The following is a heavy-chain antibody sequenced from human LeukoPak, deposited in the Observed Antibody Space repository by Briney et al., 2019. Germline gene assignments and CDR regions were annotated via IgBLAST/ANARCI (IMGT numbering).Heavy chain of an antibody. CDR1: GYTFTGYY. CDR3: AREPPRGRGSYYFDY. J-gene: IGHJ4*02. CDR2: INPNSGAT. Sequence: ASVKVSCKPSGYTFTGYYMHWVRQAPGQGLEWMGWINPNSGATNYAQKFQGRVTVTRDKSINTAYMELSRLRSDDTAVYYCAREPPRGRGSYYFDYWGQGTLVTVSS. V-gene: IGHV1-2*02. D-gene: IGHD3-10*01.